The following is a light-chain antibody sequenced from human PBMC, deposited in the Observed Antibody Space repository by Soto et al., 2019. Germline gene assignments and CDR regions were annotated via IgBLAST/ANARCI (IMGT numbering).Light chain of an antibody. CDR3: LHDYNFPRT. CDR1: QGISSW. V-gene: IGKV1-12*01. CDR2: AAS. Sequence: DVQITQTQSSVSASVGDRVTITCRASQGISSWLAWYQQKPGKAPKLLIYAASSLQSGVPSRFSGSASGTDFTLTISSLQPEDFATYYCLHDYNFPRTFGQGTMVAIK. J-gene: IGKJ1*01.